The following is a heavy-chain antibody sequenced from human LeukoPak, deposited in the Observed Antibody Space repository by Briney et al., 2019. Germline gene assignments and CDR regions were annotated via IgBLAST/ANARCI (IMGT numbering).Heavy chain of an antibody. CDR3: VKGLSGGKYISTDYFDC. V-gene: IGHV3-64D*06. CDR1: GFTFSSYA. Sequence: GGSLRLSCSASGFTFSSYAMHWVRQAPGKGLEYVSAISSNGDSTYYADSVKGRVTISRDNSKNTLYLQMSSLRTEDTAVYYCVKGLSGGKYISTDYFDCWGQGTLVTVSS. D-gene: IGHD3-10*01. J-gene: IGHJ4*02. CDR2: ISSNGDST.